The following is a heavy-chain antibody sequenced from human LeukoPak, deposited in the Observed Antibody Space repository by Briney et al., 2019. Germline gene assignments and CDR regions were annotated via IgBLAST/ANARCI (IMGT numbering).Heavy chain of an antibody. CDR3: ARDRKVAAAEAEYFQH. Sequence: GSVKVSLKASGYTFTSYGISWVRQAPGQGLEWMGWISAYNGNTNYAQKLQGRVTMTTDTSTSTAYMELRSLRSDDTAVYYCARDRKVAAAEAEYFQHWGQGTLVTVSS. CDR2: ISAYNGNT. CDR1: GYTFTSYG. V-gene: IGHV1-18*04. D-gene: IGHD6-13*01. J-gene: IGHJ1*01.